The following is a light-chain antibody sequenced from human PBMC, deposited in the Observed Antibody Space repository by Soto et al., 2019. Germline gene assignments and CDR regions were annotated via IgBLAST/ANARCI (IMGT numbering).Light chain of an antibody. CDR1: QSVSSSY. CDR3: QQYGDSPAT. Sequence: EIVLTQSPGTLSLSPGERATLSCRASQSVSSSYLAWYQQEPGQAPRLLIYGAFNRATGIPDRFSGSGSGTDFTLTFSRLEPEDFAVYYCQQYGDSPATFGPGTKVDIK. J-gene: IGKJ3*01. V-gene: IGKV3-20*01. CDR2: GAF.